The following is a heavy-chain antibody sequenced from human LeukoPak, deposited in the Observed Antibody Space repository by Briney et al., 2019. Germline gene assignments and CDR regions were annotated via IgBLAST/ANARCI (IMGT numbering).Heavy chain of an antibody. V-gene: IGHV4-34*01. D-gene: IGHD1-26*01. CDR1: GGSFSGYY. Sequence: PSETLSLTCAVYGGSFSGYYWSWIRQPPGKGLEWIGEINHSGSTNYNPSLKSRVTISVDTSKNQFSLKLSSVTAADTAVYYCARDRGILQWELLRITEEGPLDYWGQGTLVTVSS. J-gene: IGHJ4*02. CDR2: INHSGST. CDR3: ARDRGILQWELLRITEEGPLDY.